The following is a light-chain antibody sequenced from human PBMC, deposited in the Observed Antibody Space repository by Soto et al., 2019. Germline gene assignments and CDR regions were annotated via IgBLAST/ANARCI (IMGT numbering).Light chain of an antibody. Sequence: QMTHSPATLSASVFHIVTITFRSSHNIEMWMALYQQKPGKATSLLIFDASTLHSGVPSRFSGSGSGTDFTLTISSLQPEDFATYYCQKSYSTPPDFGGGTKVDIK. J-gene: IGKJ4*01. CDR3: QKSYSTPPD. CDR2: DAS. CDR1: HNIEMW. V-gene: IGKV1-39*01.